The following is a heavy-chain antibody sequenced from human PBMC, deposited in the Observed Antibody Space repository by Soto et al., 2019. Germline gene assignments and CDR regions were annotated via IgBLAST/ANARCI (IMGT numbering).Heavy chain of an antibody. CDR2: ISAYNGNT. CDR3: ARVAPRSWPGGYYYGMDV. CDR1: GYTFTSYG. J-gene: IGHJ6*02. Sequence: QVQLVQSGAEVKKPGASVKVSCKASGYTFTSYGISWVRQAPGQGLEWMGWISAYNGNTNYAQKLQGRVTMTTDTSTSTAYMELGSLRSDDTAVYYCARVAPRSWPGGYYYGMDVWGQGTTVTVSS. D-gene: IGHD3-10*01. V-gene: IGHV1-18*01.